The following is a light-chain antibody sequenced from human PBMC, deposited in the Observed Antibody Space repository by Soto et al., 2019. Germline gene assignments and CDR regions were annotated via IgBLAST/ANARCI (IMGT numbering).Light chain of an antibody. J-gene: IGLJ2*01. CDR1: SSNIGTNT. Sequence: QSVLTQPPSASGTPGQRVTISCSGSSSNIGTNTVIWYQQLPGAAPRLLIYSDNQLPSGVPDRFSGSKSGTSASLAISGRQSEDEADYYCAAWDVSLVVFGGGTKRTFL. CDR3: AAWDVSLVV. V-gene: IGLV1-44*01. CDR2: SDN.